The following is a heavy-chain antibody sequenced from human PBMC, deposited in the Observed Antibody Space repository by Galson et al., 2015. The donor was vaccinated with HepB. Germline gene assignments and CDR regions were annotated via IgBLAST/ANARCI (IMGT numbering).Heavy chain of an antibody. Sequence: SLRLSCAASGFTSSSYAMHWVRQAPGKGLEWVAVISYDGSNKYYADSVKGRFTISRDNSKNTLYLQMNSLRAEDTAVYYCARDPSQDRYLDYWGQGTLVTVSS. CDR1: GFTSSSYA. CDR2: ISYDGSNK. V-gene: IGHV3-30*04. CDR3: ARDPSQDRYLDY. J-gene: IGHJ4*02.